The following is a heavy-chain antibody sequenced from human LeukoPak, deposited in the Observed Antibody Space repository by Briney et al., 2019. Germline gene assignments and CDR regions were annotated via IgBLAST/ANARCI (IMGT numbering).Heavy chain of an antibody. CDR2: IRSSSSYI. J-gene: IGHJ4*02. Sequence: PSGALLQCFAAHGFPFRSYIMNRVRQAPGKGLGLVSSIRSSSSYIYYADPMKGRFTISRDNAKNSVYLQMNSLRAEDTAVYYCARVSTHIVVRGVMADDYWGQGTLVTVSS. V-gene: IGHV3-21*01. CDR1: GFPFRSYI. D-gene: IGHD3-10*01. CDR3: ARVSTHIVVRGVMADDY.